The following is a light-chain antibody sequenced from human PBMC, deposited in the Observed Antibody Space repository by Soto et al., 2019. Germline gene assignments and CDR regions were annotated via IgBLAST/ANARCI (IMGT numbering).Light chain of an antibody. CDR2: DAS. V-gene: IGKV1-5*01. Sequence: QLNKSPSTLSASVGDRVTITRRASQSISTWLAWYQQKPGKAPKLLISDASSLESGVPSRFSGSGSGTDFTLTISSLQPDDCAAYSCQQHDSYSLPSGHPTKADI. CDR1: QSISTW. J-gene: IGKJ1*01. CDR3: QQHDSYSLP.